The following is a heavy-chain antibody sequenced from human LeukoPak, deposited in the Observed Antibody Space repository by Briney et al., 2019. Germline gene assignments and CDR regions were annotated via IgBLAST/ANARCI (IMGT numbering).Heavy chain of an antibody. CDR3: ARDYGDLNY. CDR2: IYYSGST. J-gene: IGHJ4*02. CDR1: GGSISSSSNY. V-gene: IGHV4-39*01. Sequence: PSETLSLTCTVSGGSISSSSNYWGWVRQPPGKGLEWIGSIYYSGSTYYNPSLRSRVTISVDTSKNQFSLKLSSVTAADTAVYYCARDYGDLNYWGQGTLVTVSS. D-gene: IGHD4-17*01.